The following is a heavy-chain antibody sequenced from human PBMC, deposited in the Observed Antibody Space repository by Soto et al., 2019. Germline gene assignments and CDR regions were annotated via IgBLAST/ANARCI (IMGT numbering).Heavy chain of an antibody. CDR2: ISYDGSNT. CDR1: GFTFSSYG. V-gene: IGHV3-30*18. J-gene: IGHJ4*02. CDR3: AKEGGLSGSYYISSSYYFDY. D-gene: IGHD1-26*01. Sequence: QVQLVESGGGVVQPGRSLRLSCVASGFTFSSYGMHWVRQAPGKGLEWVAIISYDGSNTYYADSVKGRFTISRDNSKNTLYLLMNSLRAEDTSVYYCAKEGGLSGSYYISSSYYFDYWGQGTLVTVSS.